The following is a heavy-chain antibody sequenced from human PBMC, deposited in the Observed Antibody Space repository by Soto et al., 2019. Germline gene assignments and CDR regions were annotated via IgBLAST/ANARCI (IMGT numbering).Heavy chain of an antibody. V-gene: IGHV3-30*03. Sequence: QVQLVESGGGVVQPGRSLRLSCAASGFTFSTYAMHWVRQAPGKGLEWVAVMSYDGSNKYYADSVRGRFTISRDNSKNTLYLQMNSLRVEDTAVYYCARGGGSDYGHPRIDHWGQGTLLTVSS. CDR2: MSYDGSNK. J-gene: IGHJ4*02. CDR1: GFTFSTYA. CDR3: ARGGGSDYGHPRIDH. D-gene: IGHD2-15*01.